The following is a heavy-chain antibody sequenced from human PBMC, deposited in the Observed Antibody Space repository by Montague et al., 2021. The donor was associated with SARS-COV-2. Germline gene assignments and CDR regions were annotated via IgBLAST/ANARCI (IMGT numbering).Heavy chain of an antibody. J-gene: IGHJ4*02. Sequence: KYSPSFKSRVTISIDTPKNQFSLKLSSVTAADTAVYYCARSLDASGTYDLPYWGQGTLVTVSS. D-gene: IGHD3-10*01. CDR3: ARSLDASGTYDLPY. V-gene: IGHV4-59*01.